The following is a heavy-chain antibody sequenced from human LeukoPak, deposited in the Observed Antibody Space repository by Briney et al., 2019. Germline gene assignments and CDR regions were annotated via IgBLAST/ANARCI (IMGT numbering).Heavy chain of an antibody. D-gene: IGHD3-22*01. Sequence: SETLSLTCTVSGYSISSGYYWGWIRQPPGKGLEWIWYIYYSGSTNYNPSLKSRVTISVDTSKNQFSLKLSSVTAADTAVYYCARHFHSSGYPSGAFDIWGQGTMVTVSS. V-gene: IGHV4-38-2*02. J-gene: IGHJ3*02. CDR2: IYYSGST. CDR3: ARHFHSSGYPSGAFDI. CDR1: GYSISSGYY.